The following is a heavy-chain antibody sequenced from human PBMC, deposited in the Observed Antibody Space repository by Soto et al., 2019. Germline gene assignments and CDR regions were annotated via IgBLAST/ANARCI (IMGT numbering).Heavy chain of an antibody. CDR3: ARGEERITMVRGVFGYYYYMDV. D-gene: IGHD3-10*01. J-gene: IGHJ6*03. V-gene: IGHV4-4*02. CDR2: IYHSGST. CDR1: SGSISSSSW. Sequence: SETLSLTCAVSSGSISSSSWWSWVRQPPGKGLEWIGEIYHSGSTNYNPSLKSRVTISVDKSKNQFSLKLSSVTAADTAVYYCARGEERITMVRGVFGYYYYMDVWGKGTTVTVSS.